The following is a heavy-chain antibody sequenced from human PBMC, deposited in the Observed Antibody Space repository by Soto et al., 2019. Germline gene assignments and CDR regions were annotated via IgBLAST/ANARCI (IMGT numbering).Heavy chain of an antibody. V-gene: IGHV1-69*02. CDR3: AIGWANFQNDAPYDDY. D-gene: IGHD1-1*01. Sequence: GASVKVSCKASGGTFSSYTISWVRQAPGQGLEWMGRIIPILGIANYAQKFQGRVTITADKSTSTAYMELSGLRSEDTAVYYCAIGWANFQNDAPYDDYWGQGTLVTVSS. CDR2: IIPILGIA. CDR1: GGTFSSYT. J-gene: IGHJ4*02.